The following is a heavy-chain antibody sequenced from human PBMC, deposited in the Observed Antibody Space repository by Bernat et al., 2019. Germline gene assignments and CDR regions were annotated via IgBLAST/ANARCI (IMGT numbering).Heavy chain of an antibody. J-gene: IGHJ4*01. D-gene: IGHD3-10*01. CDR1: GFTFSSYE. V-gene: IGHV3-48*03. CDR3: AKERGITMVRGARAH. Sequence: EVQLVESGGGLVQPGGSLRLSCAASGFTFSSYEMNWVRQAPGKGLEWISYISSSGSTIYYADSVKGRFTTSRDNAKNSLYLQMNSLRAADTAVYYCAKERGITMVRGARAHWGHGTLVTVSS. CDR2: ISSSGSTI.